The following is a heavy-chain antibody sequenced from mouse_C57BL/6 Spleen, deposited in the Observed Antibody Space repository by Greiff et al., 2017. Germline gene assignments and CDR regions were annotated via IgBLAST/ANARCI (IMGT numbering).Heavy chain of an antibody. V-gene: IGHV3-6*01. CDR3: ARGILTGTDY. CDR2: ISYDGSN. D-gene: IGHD4-1*01. CDR1: GYSITSGYY. J-gene: IGHJ2*01. Sequence: EVKLQESGPGLVKPSQSLSLTCSVTGYSITSGYYWNWIRQFPGNKLEWMGYISYDGSNNYNPSLKNRISITRDTSKNQFFLKLNSVTTEDTATYYCARGILTGTDYWGQGTTLTVSS.